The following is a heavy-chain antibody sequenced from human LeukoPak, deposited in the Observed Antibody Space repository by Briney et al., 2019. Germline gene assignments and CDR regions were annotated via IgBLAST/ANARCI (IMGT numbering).Heavy chain of an antibody. CDR2: IYYRGST. J-gene: IGHJ6*02. D-gene: IGHD2-2*01. V-gene: IGHV4-39*01. CDR1: GGSISSSTYY. Sequence: PSETLSLTCTVSGGSISSSTYYWGWIRQPPGKGLEWIGTIYYRGSTYYNPSLKSRVTISVDTSKNQFSLKLTSVTAADTAVYYCARAYCSSTSCYAPTYYYYYYGMDVWGQGTTVTVSS. CDR3: ARAYCSSTSCYAPTYYYYYYGMDV.